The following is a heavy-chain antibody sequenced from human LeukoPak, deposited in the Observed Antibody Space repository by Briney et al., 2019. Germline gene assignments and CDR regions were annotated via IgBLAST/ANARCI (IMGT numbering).Heavy chain of an antibody. CDR1: GGSISTYY. CDR3: ARARYGTGAKWFDP. J-gene: IGHJ5*02. D-gene: IGHD3-10*01. V-gene: IGHV4-4*07. CDR2: IYPSGST. Sequence: SETLSLTCTVSGGSISTYYGSWIRQPAGQGLEWIGRIYPSGSTNYNPSLKSRVTMSADTSKTQFSLNLSSVTAADTAVYFCARARYGTGAKWFDPWGQGTLVTVSS.